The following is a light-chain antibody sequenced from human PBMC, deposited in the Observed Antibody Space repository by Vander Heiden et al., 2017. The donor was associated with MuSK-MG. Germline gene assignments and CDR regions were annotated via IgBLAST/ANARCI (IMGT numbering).Light chain of an antibody. CDR3: QQKYSNPPST. CDR1: QSISSY. V-gene: IGKV1-39*01. CDR2: AAS. Sequence: DIEITHSPSSLSASVGDRVTITCRASQSISSYLNWYQQKPGKAPKLLIYAASSLQSGGPSKFSGSGDGTDFTLTISSRQPEDVAAYYCQQKYSNPPSTFGQGTKVEIK. J-gene: IGKJ2*02.